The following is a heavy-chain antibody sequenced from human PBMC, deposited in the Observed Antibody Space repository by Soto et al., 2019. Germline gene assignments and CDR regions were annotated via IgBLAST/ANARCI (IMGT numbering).Heavy chain of an antibody. V-gene: IGHV4-34*01. Sequence: SETLSLTCAVYCGSFSGYYWSWIRQPPGKGLEWIGEINHSGSTNYNPSLKSRVTISVDTSKNQFSLKLSSVTAADTAVYYCARGRPRYCSSTSCLYYYYGMDVWGQGTTVTVSS. CDR3: ARGRPRYCSSTSCLYYYYGMDV. CDR2: INHSGST. J-gene: IGHJ6*02. CDR1: CGSFSGYY. D-gene: IGHD2-2*01.